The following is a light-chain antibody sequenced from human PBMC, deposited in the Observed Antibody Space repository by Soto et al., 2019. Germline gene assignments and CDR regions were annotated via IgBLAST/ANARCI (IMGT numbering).Light chain of an antibody. CDR3: QQSSSTPLT. CDR2: GAS. V-gene: IGKV1-39*01. J-gene: IGKJ4*01. CDR1: QTISRY. Sequence: DIQMTQSPSSLSASVGDRVTITCRASQTISRYLNWYRQKPGKAPNLLIYGASSLQSWVPSRFSGSGSGTDFTLTISSLQPEDFATYYCQQSSSTPLTFGGGTQVEIK.